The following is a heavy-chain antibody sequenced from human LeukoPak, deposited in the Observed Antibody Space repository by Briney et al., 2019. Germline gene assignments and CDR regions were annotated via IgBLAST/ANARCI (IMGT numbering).Heavy chain of an antibody. Sequence: SETLSLTCIVSGGSINSHYWSWIRQPPGKGLEWIGDIHYTGTTKYNPSVKSRVTISVDTSKNQFSLKLSSVTAADTAVYYCARDRGGYCSSTSCPTPNWFDPWGQGTLVTVSS. CDR2: IHYTGTT. CDR1: GGSINSHY. D-gene: IGHD2-2*01. J-gene: IGHJ5*02. V-gene: IGHV4-59*11. CDR3: ARDRGGYCSSTSCPTPNWFDP.